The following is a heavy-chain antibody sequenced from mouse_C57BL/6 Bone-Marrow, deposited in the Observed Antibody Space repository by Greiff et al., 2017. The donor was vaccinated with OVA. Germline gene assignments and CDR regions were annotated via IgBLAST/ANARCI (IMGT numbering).Heavy chain of an antibody. V-gene: IGHV1-80*01. CDR2: IYPGDGDT. CDR1: GYAFSSYW. CDR3: ARGYYSNYVDAMDY. D-gene: IGHD2-5*01. Sequence: ESGAELVKPGASVKISCKASGYAFSSYWMNWVKQRPGKGLEWIGQIYPGDGDTNYNGKFKGKATLTADKSSSTAYMQLSSLTSEDSAVYFCARGYYSNYVDAMDYWGQGTSVTVSS. J-gene: IGHJ4*01.